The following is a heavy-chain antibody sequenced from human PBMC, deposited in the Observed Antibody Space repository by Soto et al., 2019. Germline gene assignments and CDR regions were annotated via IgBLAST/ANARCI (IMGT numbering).Heavy chain of an antibody. Sequence: QVQLQESGPGLVKPSQTLSLTCTVSGGSISSGDYYWSWIRQPPGKGLEWIGFIYYSGGTYYKPSLKSRVTMSVDTSKNKCALNLSAVTAADTAVYYCARASTGELWVYANWFDPWGPGTLVTVSS. CDR2: IYYSGGT. D-gene: IGHD3-16*01. V-gene: IGHV4-30-4*01. CDR1: GGSISSGDYY. CDR3: ARASTGELWVYANWFDP. J-gene: IGHJ5*02.